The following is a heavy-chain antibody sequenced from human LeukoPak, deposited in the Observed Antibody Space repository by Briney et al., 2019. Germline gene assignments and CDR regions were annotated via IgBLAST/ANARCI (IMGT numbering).Heavy chain of an antibody. CDR3: ARDFTIFGVVTATWFDP. D-gene: IGHD3-3*01. V-gene: IGHV3-33*01. J-gene: IGHJ5*02. CDR1: GFTFSSYG. Sequence: GRSLRLSCAASGFTFSSYGMHWVRQAPGKGLEWVAVIWYDGSNKYYADSVKGRFTISRDNSKNTLYLQMNSLRAEDTAVYYRARDFTIFGVVTATWFDPWGQGTLVTVSS. CDR2: IWYDGSNK.